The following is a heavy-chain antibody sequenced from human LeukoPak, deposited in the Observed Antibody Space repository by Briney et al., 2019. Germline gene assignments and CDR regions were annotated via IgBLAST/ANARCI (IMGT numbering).Heavy chain of an antibody. V-gene: IGHV3-23*01. D-gene: IGHD5-18*01. CDR2: LISSGTTT. CDR1: GFTFSSYA. Sequence: GGSLRLSCAASGFTFSSYAMHWVRQAPGKGLEWVSSLISSGTTTYYADSVKGRFTISRDNSKNTVHLQMDSLRAEDSAVYYCAKNAGYSYGLYYFDYWGQGTLVTVSS. J-gene: IGHJ4*02. CDR3: AKNAGYSYGLYYFDY.